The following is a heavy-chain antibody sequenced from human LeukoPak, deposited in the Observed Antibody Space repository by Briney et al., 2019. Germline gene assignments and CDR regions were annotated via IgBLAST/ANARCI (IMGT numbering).Heavy chain of an antibody. D-gene: IGHD5-24*01. CDR2: ISGSGGST. V-gene: IGHV3-23*01. CDR1: GFTFSSYA. Sequence: GGSLRLSCAASGFTFSSYAMSWVRQAPGKGLEWVSAISGSGGSTYYADSVKGRFTISRDKSKNTLYLQMNSLRAEDTAVYYCAKGTRWLQVFDYWGQGTLVTVSS. J-gene: IGHJ4*02. CDR3: AKGTRWLQVFDY.